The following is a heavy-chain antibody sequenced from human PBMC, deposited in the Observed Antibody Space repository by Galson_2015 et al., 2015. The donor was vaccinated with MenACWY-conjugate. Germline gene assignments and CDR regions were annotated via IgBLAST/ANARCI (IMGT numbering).Heavy chain of an antibody. CDR1: GFTFSSYA. V-gene: IGHV3-23*01. CDR2: ISGGGNSK. D-gene: IGHD4-23*01. J-gene: IGHJ4*02. Sequence: SLRLSCAASGFTFSSYAMSWVRQAPGKGLEWVSAISGGGNSKYYADSVKGRFTISRDNSKNTLYLLMSSLRAEDTAVYYCAKDSRVGAVEGLGILIDSWGQGTPVTVSS. CDR3: AKDSRVGAVEGLGILIDS.